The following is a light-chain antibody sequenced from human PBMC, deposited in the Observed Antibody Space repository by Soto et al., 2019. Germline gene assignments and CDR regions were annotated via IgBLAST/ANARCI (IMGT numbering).Light chain of an antibody. J-gene: IGLJ2*01. CDR1: SSDVGGYNY. CDR2: EVS. CDR3: SSYRSSSIVI. V-gene: IGLV2-14*01. Sequence: QSALTQSASVSGSPGQSITISCTGTSSDVGGYNYGPWYQQHPGTAPKLMIYEVSNRPSGVSNRFSGSKSGNTASLTISGLQAEDEADYYCSSYRSSSIVIFGGGTKLTVL.